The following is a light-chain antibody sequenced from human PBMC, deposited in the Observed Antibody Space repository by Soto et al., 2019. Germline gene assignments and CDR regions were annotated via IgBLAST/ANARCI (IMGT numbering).Light chain of an antibody. CDR1: SSDVGGYNY. J-gene: IGLJ2*01. CDR3: GTWDSSLTAVV. CDR2: DDN. V-gene: IGLV1-51*01. Sequence: QSVLTQPASVSGSPGQSITISCTGTSSDVGGYNYVSWYQQHPGKAPKLMIYDDNQRPSGIPDRFSGSKSGTSATLGITGLQTGDEADYYCGTWDSSLTAVVFGGGTKVTVL.